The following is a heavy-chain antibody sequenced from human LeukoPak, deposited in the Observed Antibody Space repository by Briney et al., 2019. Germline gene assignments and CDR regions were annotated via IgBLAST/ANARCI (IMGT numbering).Heavy chain of an antibody. J-gene: IGHJ6*03. V-gene: IGHV3-21*01. CDR2: ISSSSSYI. D-gene: IGHD1-26*01. CDR1: GFTFSSYR. Sequence: GSLRLSCAASGFTFSSYRMNWVRQAPGKGLEWVSSISSSSSYIYYADSVKGRFTISRDNAKNSLYLQMNSLRAEDTAVYYCARVVGAAEIYYYMDVWGKGTTVTVSS. CDR3: ARVVGAAEIYYYMDV.